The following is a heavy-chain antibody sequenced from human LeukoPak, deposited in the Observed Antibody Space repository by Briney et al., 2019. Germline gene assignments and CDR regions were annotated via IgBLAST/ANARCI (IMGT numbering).Heavy chain of an antibody. J-gene: IGHJ3*02. D-gene: IGHD2-2*01. Sequence: GGSLRLSCAASGFTFSDYYMSWIRQAPGKGLEWVSYISSSSSYIYYADSVKGRFTISRDNAKNSLYLQMNSLRAEDTAVYYCARDSGMPAGDAFDIWGQGTMVTVSS. V-gene: IGHV3-11*06. CDR3: ARDSGMPAGDAFDI. CDR1: GFTFSDYY. CDR2: ISSSSSYI.